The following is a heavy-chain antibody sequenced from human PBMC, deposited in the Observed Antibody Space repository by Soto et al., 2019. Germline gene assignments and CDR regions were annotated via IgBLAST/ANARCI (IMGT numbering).Heavy chain of an antibody. CDR2: ISSSGSTI. Sequence: LRLSCAASGFTFSSYEMNWVRQAPGKGLEWVSYISSSGSTIYYADSVKGRFTISRDNAKNSLYLQMNGLRAEDTAVYYCARVSIKLPAGNDAFDIWGQGTMVTVS. CDR3: ARVSIKLPAGNDAFDI. CDR1: GFTFSSYE. V-gene: IGHV3-48*03. D-gene: IGHD2-15*01. J-gene: IGHJ3*02.